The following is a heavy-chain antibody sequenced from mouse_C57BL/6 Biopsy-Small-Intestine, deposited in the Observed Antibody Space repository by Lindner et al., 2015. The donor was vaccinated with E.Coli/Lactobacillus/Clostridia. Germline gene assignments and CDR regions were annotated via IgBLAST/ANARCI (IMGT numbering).Heavy chain of an antibody. CDR1: GFTFSDYG. Sequence: VQLQESGGGLVNPGGSLKLSCAASGFTFSDYGMHWVRQAPEKGLEWVAYISGGSSTIYYADTVKGRFTISRDNAKNTLFLQMTSLRSEDTAMYYCARDYFGSSPFWGQGTLVTVSA. CDR2: ISGGSSTI. V-gene: IGHV5-17*01. J-gene: IGHJ3*01. D-gene: IGHD1-1*01. CDR3: ARDYFGSSPF.